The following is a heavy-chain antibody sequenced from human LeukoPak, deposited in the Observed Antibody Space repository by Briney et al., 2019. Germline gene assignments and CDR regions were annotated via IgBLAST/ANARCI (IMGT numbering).Heavy chain of an antibody. J-gene: IGHJ4*02. D-gene: IGHD3-9*01. CDR3: ARVLRYFDWSSVLDY. V-gene: IGHV1-2*02. Sequence: ASVKVSCKASGYTFTGYYMHWVRQAPGQGLEWMGWINPNSGGTNYAQKFQGRVTMTRDTSISTAYMELSRLRSDDTAVYYCARVLRYFDWSSVLDYWGQGTLVTVSS. CDR1: GYTFTGYY. CDR2: INPNSGGT.